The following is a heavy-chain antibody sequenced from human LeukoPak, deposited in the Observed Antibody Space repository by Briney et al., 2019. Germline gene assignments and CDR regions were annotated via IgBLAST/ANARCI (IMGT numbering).Heavy chain of an antibody. CDR1: GGSISSGGYY. Sequence: SQTLSLTCTVSGGSISSGGYYWSWIRQHPGKGLEWIGYIYHSGSTYYNPSLKSRVTISVDRSKNQFSLKLSSVTAADTAVYYCARGYYDSSGSTHAGPMYYFDYWGQGTLVTVSS. J-gene: IGHJ4*02. CDR3: ARGYYDSSGSTHAGPMYYFDY. CDR2: IYHSGST. V-gene: IGHV4-30-2*01. D-gene: IGHD3-22*01.